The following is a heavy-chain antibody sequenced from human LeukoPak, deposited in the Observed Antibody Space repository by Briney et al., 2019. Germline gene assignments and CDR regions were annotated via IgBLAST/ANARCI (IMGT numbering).Heavy chain of an antibody. CDR1: GFTFSSYA. V-gene: IGHV3-7*03. CDR2: IKQDGSEK. J-gene: IGHJ4*02. Sequence: GGSLRLSCAASGFTFSSYAMSWVRQAPGKGLEWVANIKQDGSEKYYVDSVKGRFTISRDNARNSLYLQMNSLRAEDTAVYYCTREEGMIMVAPGYWGQGTLVTVSS. CDR3: TREEGMIMVAPGY. D-gene: IGHD3-22*01.